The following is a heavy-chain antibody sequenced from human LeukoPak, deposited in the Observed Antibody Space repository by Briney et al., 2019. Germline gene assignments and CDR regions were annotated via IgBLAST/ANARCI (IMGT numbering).Heavy chain of an antibody. Sequence: GGSLRLSCAASGFTFSSYDMHWVRQPTGKGLEWVSGIGTAGDTYYLDCVKGRFTISRENAKNSLYLQMNSLRAGDTAVYYCARGGDLRAGWFDFWGRGNLVSVSS. CDR3: ARGGDLRAGWFDF. CDR1: GFTFSSYD. V-gene: IGHV3-13*01. J-gene: IGHJ2*01. CDR2: IGTAGDT. D-gene: IGHD4-17*01.